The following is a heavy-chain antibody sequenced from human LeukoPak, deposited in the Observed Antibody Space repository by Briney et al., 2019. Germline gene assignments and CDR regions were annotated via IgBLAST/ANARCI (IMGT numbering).Heavy chain of an antibody. CDR1: GFTFSSYA. V-gene: IGHV3-23*01. CDR3: AKSRNYYGSGTFDY. J-gene: IGHJ4*02. CDR2: ISGSGGST. Sequence: GGSLRLAWAASGFTFSSYAMSWVRQAPGKGLEWVSAISGSGGSTYYADSVKGRFTISRDKSKNTLYLQMNSLRAEDTAVYYCAKSRNYYGSGTFDYWGQGTLVTVSS. D-gene: IGHD3-10*01.